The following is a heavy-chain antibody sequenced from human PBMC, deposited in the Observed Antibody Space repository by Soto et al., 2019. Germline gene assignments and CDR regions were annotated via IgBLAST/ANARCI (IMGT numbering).Heavy chain of an antibody. V-gene: IGHV1-69*12. J-gene: IGHJ4*02. CDR1: GGTFSSYA. CDR3: AGAHCISTGCYADN. CDR2: IIPIFGTT. Sequence: QVQLVQSGAEVKKPGSSVKVSCKASGGTFSSYAISWVRQAPGQGLEWMGGIIPIFGTTNYAQKFQARVTITADESTSTADMELSSLRSQDTAVYFCAGAHCISTGCYADNWGQGTLVTVSS. D-gene: IGHD2-2*01.